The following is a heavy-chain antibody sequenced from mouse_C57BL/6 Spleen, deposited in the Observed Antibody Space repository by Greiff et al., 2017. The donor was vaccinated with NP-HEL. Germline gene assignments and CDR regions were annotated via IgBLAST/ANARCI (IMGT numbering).Heavy chain of an antibody. V-gene: IGHV5-16*01. J-gene: IGHJ2*01. Sequence: DVKLVESEGGLVQPGSSMKLSCTASGFTFSDYYMAWVRQVPEKGLEWVANINYDGSSTYYLDSLKSRFIISRDNAKNILYLQMSSLKSEDTATYYCARDWSWDYYFDYWGQGTTLTVSS. CDR1: GFTFSDYY. CDR3: ARDWSWDYYFDY. CDR2: INYDGSST. D-gene: IGHD4-1*01.